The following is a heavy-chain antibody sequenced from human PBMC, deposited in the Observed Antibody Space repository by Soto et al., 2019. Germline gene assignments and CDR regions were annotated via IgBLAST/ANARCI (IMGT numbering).Heavy chain of an antibody. J-gene: IGHJ5*02. CDR2: ISAYNGNT. CDR3: ARGVVEGSFDP. CDR1: GYTFTSYG. V-gene: IGHV1-18*01. D-gene: IGHD2-15*01. Sequence: ASVKLSRKSSGYTFTSYGISWVRQAPGKGLEWMGWISAYNGNTNYAQKLQGRVTMTTDTSTSTAYMELRSLRSDDTAVYYCARGVVEGSFDPWGQGTLVTVSS.